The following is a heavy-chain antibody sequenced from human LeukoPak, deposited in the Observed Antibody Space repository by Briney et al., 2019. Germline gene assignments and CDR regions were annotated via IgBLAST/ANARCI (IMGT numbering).Heavy chain of an antibody. CDR1: GFTFSSYG. V-gene: IGHV3-66*01. CDR3: ARGPLPAAPTVFDY. D-gene: IGHD2-2*01. J-gene: IGHJ4*02. CDR2: IYSGGST. Sequence: PGGSLRLSCAASGFTFSSYGMHWVRQAPGKGLEWVSVIYSGGSTYYADSVKGRFTISRDNSKNTLYLQMNSLRAEDTAVYYCARGPLPAAPTVFDYWGQGTLVTVSS.